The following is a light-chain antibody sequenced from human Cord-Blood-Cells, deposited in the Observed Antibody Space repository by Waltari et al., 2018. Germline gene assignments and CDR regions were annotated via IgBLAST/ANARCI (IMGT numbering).Light chain of an antibody. CDR2: AAS. CDR3: QQSYSTPRT. Sequence: DIQMTQSPSSLSAPVGDRLTITCRASQSISSYLNWYQQKPGKAPKLLIYAASSLQSGVPSRFSGSGSGTDFTLTISSLQPEDFATYYCQQSYSTPRTFGQGTKVEIK. CDR1: QSISSY. V-gene: IGKV1-39*01. J-gene: IGKJ1*01.